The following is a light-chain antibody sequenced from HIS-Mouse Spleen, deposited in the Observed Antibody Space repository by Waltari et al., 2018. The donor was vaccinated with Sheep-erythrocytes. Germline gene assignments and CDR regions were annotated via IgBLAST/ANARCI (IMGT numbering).Light chain of an antibody. CDR1: QSVSSSY. J-gene: IGKJ1*01. CDR2: GAS. CDR3: QQYGSSPRT. Sequence: EIVLTQSPGTLSLSPGERATLSCRASQSVSSSYLAWYQQNPGQAPRLIIYGASSRATGIPDRFSGSGSGTDFTLTISRLEPEDFAVYYCQQYGSSPRTFGQGTKVEIK. V-gene: IGKV3-20*01.